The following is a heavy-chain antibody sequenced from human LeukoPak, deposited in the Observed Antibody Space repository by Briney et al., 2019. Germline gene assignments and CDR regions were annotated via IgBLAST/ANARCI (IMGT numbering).Heavy chain of an antibody. CDR3: ARGRRYYDSSGYYGSYWYFDL. CDR2: IYYSGST. V-gene: IGHV4-59*12. CDR1: GGSISSYY. D-gene: IGHD3-22*01. Sequence: PSETLSLTCTVSGGSISSYYWSWIRQPPGKGLEWVGYIYYSGSTNYNPSLKSRVTISVDTSKNQFSLKLSSVTAADTAVYYCARGRRYYDSSGYYGSYWYFDLWGRGTLVTVSS. J-gene: IGHJ2*01.